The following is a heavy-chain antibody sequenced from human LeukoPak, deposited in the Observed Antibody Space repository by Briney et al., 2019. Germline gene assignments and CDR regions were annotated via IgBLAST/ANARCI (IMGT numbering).Heavy chain of an antibody. Sequence: GGSLRLSCAASGFTFSSYSMNWVRQAPGKGLEWVSSISSSSSYIYYADSVKGRFTISRDNAKNSLYLQMNSLRAEDTAVYYCASGVVAATPGAFDIWGQGTMVTVSS. J-gene: IGHJ3*02. CDR2: ISSSSSYI. CDR1: GFTFSSYS. V-gene: IGHV3-21*01. D-gene: IGHD2-15*01. CDR3: ASGVVAATPGAFDI.